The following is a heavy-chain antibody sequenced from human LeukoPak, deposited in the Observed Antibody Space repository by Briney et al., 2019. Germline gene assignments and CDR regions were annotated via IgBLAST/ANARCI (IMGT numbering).Heavy chain of an antibody. V-gene: IGHV4-39*07. J-gene: IGHJ4*02. Sequence: SETLSLTCTVSGGSISSTSSYYWGWIRQPPGKGLEWIGYMYHSGISYYNPSLKNRLSISVDRSKNQFSLRLSSVTAADTAIYYCAKTLDYWGQGTLVTVSS. CDR1: GGSISSTSSYY. CDR3: AKTLDY. CDR2: MYHSGIS.